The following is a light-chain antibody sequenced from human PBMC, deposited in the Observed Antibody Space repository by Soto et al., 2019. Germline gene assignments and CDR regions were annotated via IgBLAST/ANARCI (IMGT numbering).Light chain of an antibody. CDR1: QSISSY. Sequence: EIVMTQSPATLSVSPGERATLSCRASQSISSYLAWYQQKPGQAPRLLIYGASTRATGIPARFSGSGSGTEFTLTISSLQSEDFAVYDCQQYNNWPPFGFGGGTKVEIK. CDR2: GAS. CDR3: QQYNNWPPFG. J-gene: IGKJ4*01. V-gene: IGKV3-15*01.